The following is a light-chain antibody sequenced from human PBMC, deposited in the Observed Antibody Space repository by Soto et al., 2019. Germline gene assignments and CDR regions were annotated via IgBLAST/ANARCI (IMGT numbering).Light chain of an antibody. CDR3: SSYTTTSTLV. V-gene: IGLV2-14*01. CDR1: SSDVGGYIY. Sequence: QSVLTQPASVSGSPGQSVTISCTGTSSDVGGYIYASWYQQHPGKPPKLMIYEVSNRPSGVSDRFSGSKSGTTASLIISGPQAEDEADYYCSSYTTTSTLVFGTGTKVTVL. CDR2: EVS. J-gene: IGLJ1*01.